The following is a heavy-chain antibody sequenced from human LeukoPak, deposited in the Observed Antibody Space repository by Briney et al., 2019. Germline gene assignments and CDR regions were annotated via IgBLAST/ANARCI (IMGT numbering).Heavy chain of an antibody. Sequence: ASVKVSCKTSGYTFTGYYMHWVRQARGQGLEWMGWINPNSGGTNYAQKFQGRVTMTRDTSISTAYMELTRLRSDDTAGYYCARYSSGWYFDLWGRGTLVTVSS. J-gene: IGHJ2*01. D-gene: IGHD6-19*01. V-gene: IGHV1-2*02. CDR2: INPNSGGT. CDR3: ARYSSGWYFDL. CDR1: GYTFTGYY.